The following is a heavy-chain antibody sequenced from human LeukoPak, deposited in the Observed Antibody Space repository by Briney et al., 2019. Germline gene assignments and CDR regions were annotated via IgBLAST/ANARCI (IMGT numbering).Heavy chain of an antibody. CDR2: ISAYNGNT. CDR3: ARDAYTLYYDSSGYLSQIYYFDY. CDR1: GYTFTSYG. V-gene: IGHV1-18*01. J-gene: IGHJ4*02. D-gene: IGHD3-22*01. Sequence: ASVKVSCKASGYTFTSYGISWVRQAPGQGIEWMGWISAYNGNTNYAQKRQGRVTMTTDTSTSTAYMELRSLRSDDTAVCYCARDAYTLYYDSSGYLSQIYYFDYWGQGTLVTVSS.